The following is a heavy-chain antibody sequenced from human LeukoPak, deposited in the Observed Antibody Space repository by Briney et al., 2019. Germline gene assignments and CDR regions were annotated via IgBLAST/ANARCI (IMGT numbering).Heavy chain of an antibody. Sequence: ASVKVSCTASGYTFTSYGISWVRQAPGQGLEWMGWISAYNGNTNYAQKLQGRVTMTTDTSTSTAYMELRSLRSDDTAVYYCARDGGTYYYDSSGYFYWGQGTLVTVSS. D-gene: IGHD3-22*01. V-gene: IGHV1-18*01. CDR1: GYTFTSYG. CDR2: ISAYNGNT. CDR3: ARDGGTYYYDSSGYFY. J-gene: IGHJ4*02.